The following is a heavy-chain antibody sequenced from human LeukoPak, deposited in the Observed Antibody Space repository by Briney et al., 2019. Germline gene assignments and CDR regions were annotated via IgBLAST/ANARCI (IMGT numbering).Heavy chain of an antibody. CDR2: IYYSGST. Sequence: SETLSLTCAVSGGSISSGGYSWSWIRQPPGKGLEWIGYIYYSGSTYYNPSLKSRVTMSVDTSKNQFSLKLSSVTAADTAVYYCARAFIVGANFDYWGQGTLVTVSS. CDR1: GGSISSGGYS. D-gene: IGHD1-26*01. J-gene: IGHJ4*02. V-gene: IGHV4-30-4*07. CDR3: ARAFIVGANFDY.